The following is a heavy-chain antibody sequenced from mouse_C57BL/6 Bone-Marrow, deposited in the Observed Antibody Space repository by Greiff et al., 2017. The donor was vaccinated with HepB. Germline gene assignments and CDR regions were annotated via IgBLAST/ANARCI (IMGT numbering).Heavy chain of an antibody. V-gene: IGHV1-81*01. CDR1: GYTFTSYG. D-gene: IGHD2-3*01. CDR2: IYPRSGNT. Sequence: VQLQQSGAELARPGASVKLSCKASGYTFTSYGISWVKQRTGQGLEWIGEIYPRSGNTYYNEKFKGKATLTADKSSSTAYMELRSRTSEDSAVYYCARSVGYDCYYVAMDYWGQGTSVTVSS. J-gene: IGHJ4*01. CDR3: ARSVGYDCYYVAMDY.